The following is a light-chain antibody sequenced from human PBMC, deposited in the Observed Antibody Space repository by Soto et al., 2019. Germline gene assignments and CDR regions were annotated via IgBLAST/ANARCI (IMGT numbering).Light chain of an antibody. Sequence: EIVLTQSPGTLSLSPGERATLSCRASQSVSSSYLAWYQQKPGQAPRLLIYGASSRATGIPDRFSGSGSGTDFTLNIIRLEPEDFAGYYCQQYGSSPYTFGQGTKLEIK. CDR3: QQYGSSPYT. V-gene: IGKV3-20*01. CDR2: GAS. CDR1: QSVSSSY. J-gene: IGKJ2*01.